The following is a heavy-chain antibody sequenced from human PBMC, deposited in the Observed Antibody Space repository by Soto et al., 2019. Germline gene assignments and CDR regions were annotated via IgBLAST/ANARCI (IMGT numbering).Heavy chain of an antibody. CDR2: ISAAGDP. Sequence: EVQLVESGGGLVQPGGSLRLSCAASGFTFRNYDMHWVRQGTGKGLEWVSGISAAGDPDYADSVEGRFTISRENVQNSFFLQMNSLRVGDTAVYYCARTDRDFYGLDVWGQGTTVIVSS. CDR3: ARTDRDFYGLDV. CDR1: GFTFRNYD. V-gene: IGHV3-13*05. J-gene: IGHJ6*02.